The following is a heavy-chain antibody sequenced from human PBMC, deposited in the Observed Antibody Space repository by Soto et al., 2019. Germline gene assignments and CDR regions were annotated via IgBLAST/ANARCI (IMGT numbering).Heavy chain of an antibody. V-gene: IGHV1-18*01. CDR2: ISAYNGNT. CDR1: GYTFTSYF. J-gene: IGHJ6*02. CDR3: ARQNYYYGMDV. Sequence: ASVKVSCKASGYTFTSYFITWVRQAPGQGLEWMGWISAYNGNTNYAQMLQGRVTMTTDTSTATAYMEMTSLRSDDTAVYYCARQNYYYGMDVWGQGTRDPVS.